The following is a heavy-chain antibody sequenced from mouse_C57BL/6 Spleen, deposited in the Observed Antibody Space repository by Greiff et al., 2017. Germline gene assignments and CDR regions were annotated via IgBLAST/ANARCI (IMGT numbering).Heavy chain of an antibody. V-gene: IGHV5-9*01. CDR1: GFTFSSYN. D-gene: IGHD1-1*02. J-gene: IGHJ3*01. Sequence: EVMLVESGGGLVKPGGSLKLSCAASGFTFSSYNMSWVRQTPEKRLEWVATISGGGGNTYYPDSVKGRFTISRDNAKNTLYLQMSSLRSEVTALYYCAKEALWREGFAYWGQGTLVTVSA. CDR3: AKEALWREGFAY. CDR2: ISGGGGNT.